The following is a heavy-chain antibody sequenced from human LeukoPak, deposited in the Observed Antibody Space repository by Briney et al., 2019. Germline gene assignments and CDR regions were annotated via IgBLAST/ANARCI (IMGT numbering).Heavy chain of an antibody. J-gene: IGHJ4*02. CDR3: AKAYNARIAATDY. V-gene: IGHV3-9*01. CDR1: GFTFSTYW. Sequence: TGESLRLSCAASGFTFSTYWMHWVRQTPGKGLEGVAGISWNSGSIGYADSVKGRFTISRDNAKNSLYLQMNRLRAEDTALYYCAKAYNARIAATDYWGQGTLVTVSS. CDR2: ISWNSGSI. D-gene: IGHD6-13*01.